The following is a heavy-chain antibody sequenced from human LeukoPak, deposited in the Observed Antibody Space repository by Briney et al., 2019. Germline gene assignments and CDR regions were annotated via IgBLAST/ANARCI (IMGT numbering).Heavy chain of an antibody. D-gene: IGHD3-9*01. J-gene: IGHJ4*02. V-gene: IGHV1-2*02. CDR1: GYTFSGYY. Sequence: ASVKVSCKASGYTFSGYYIHWIRQAPGQGLEWMGWFNPNNGDTKYAQTFHGRVTMTRDTSIRTAYMELSGLRYDDTALYYCARDSNYYDSTDYLDHWGQGSQIIVSS. CDR2: FNPNNGDT. CDR3: ARDSNYYDSTDYLDH.